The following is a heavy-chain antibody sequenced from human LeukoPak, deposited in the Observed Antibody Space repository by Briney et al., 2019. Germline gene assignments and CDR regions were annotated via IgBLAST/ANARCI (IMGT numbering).Heavy chain of an antibody. CDR2: ISYDGSDK. V-gene: IGHV3-30*04. Sequence: GGSLRLSCAASRFTFSNYAMHWVRQAPGKGLDWVAVISYDGSDKFYADSVKGRFTVSRDNSNNTLYLQMNSLRLKDTAVYHCVREPYFDSSGEPWGQGTLVTVSS. D-gene: IGHD3-22*01. CDR3: VREPYFDSSGEP. CDR1: RFTFSNYA. J-gene: IGHJ5*02.